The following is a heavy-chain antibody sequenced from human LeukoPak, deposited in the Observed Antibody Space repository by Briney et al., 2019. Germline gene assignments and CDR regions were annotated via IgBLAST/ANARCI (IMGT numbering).Heavy chain of an antibody. V-gene: IGHV3-23*01. CDR1: GFTFSSYA. CDR3: ASITMIVVAQGPFDY. D-gene: IGHD3-22*01. J-gene: IGHJ4*02. Sequence: GGSLRLSCAASGFTFSSYAMSWVRQAPGKGLEWVSAISGSGGSTYYADSVKGRFTISRDNSKNTLYLQMNSLRAEDTAVYYCASITMIVVAQGPFDYWGQGTLVTVS. CDR2: ISGSGGST.